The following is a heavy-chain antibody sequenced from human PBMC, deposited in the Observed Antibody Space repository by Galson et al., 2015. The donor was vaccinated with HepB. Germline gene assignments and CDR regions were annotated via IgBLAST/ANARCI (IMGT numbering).Heavy chain of an antibody. J-gene: IGHJ5*02. Sequence: SVKVSCKASGYTFTGYYMHWVRQAPGQGLEWMGWINPNSGGTNYAQKFQGWVTMTRDTSISTAYMELSRLRSDDTAVYYCARVRPPRLAAARAGPLGWGWFDPWGQGTLVTVPS. CDR3: ARVRPPRLAAARAGPLGWGWFDP. V-gene: IGHV1-2*04. D-gene: IGHD6-13*01. CDR1: GYTFTGYY. CDR2: INPNSGGT.